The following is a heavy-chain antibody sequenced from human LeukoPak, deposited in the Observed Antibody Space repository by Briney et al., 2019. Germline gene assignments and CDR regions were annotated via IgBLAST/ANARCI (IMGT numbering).Heavy chain of an antibody. CDR3: ARAGVNGYDFPVDY. Sequence: GGSPRLSCAASGFTFSSYAMHWVRQAPGKGLEYVSAISSNGGSTYYANSVKGRFTISRDSSKNTLYLQMGSLRAEDMAVYYCARAGVNGYDFPVDYWGQGTLVTVSS. CDR1: GFTFSSYA. V-gene: IGHV3-64*01. J-gene: IGHJ4*02. CDR2: ISSNGGST. D-gene: IGHD5-12*01.